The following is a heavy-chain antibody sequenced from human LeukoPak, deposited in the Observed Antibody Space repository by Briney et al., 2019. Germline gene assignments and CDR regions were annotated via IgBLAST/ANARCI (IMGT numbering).Heavy chain of an antibody. V-gene: IGHV4-38-2*02. Sequence: SETLSLTCTVSGYSISSGYYWGWIRQPPGKGLEWIGSIYHSGSTYYNPSLKSRVIIIIDTPKNHFSLTLSSVTAADTAVYYCARSDGYGLVGIWGQGTMVTVSS. CDR3: ARSDGYGLVGI. J-gene: IGHJ3*02. D-gene: IGHD3-10*01. CDR1: GYSISSGYY. CDR2: IYHSGST.